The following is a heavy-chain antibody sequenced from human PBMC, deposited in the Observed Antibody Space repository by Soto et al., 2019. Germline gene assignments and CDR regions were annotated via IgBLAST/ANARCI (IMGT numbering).Heavy chain of an antibody. CDR1: GFTFDDYA. CDR2: ISWNSGSI. V-gene: IGHV3-9*01. CDR3: AKDINGVREVDAFDI. J-gene: IGHJ3*02. D-gene: IGHD4-17*01. Sequence: GGSLRLSCAASGFTFDDYAMHWVRQAPGKGLEWVSGISWNSGSIGYADSVKGRFTISRDNAKNSLYLQMNSLRAEDTALYYCAKDINGVREVDAFDIWGQGTMVTVSS.